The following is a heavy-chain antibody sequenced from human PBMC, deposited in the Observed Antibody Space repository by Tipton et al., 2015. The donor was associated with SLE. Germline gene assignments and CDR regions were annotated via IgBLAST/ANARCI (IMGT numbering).Heavy chain of an antibody. D-gene: IGHD2-15*01. CDR3: ARLVVLAAEGLCYFDY. J-gene: IGHJ4*01. V-gene: IGHV4-59*08. CDR1: GGSISSYY. Sequence: TLSLTCTVSGGSISSYYWTWIRQPPGKGLEWIGYISWIGSTNYNPSLKSRVTMSVDTSMNQFSLELSSVTAADTAVYYCARLVVLAAEGLCYFDYWGHGTLVPVSS. CDR2: ISWIGST.